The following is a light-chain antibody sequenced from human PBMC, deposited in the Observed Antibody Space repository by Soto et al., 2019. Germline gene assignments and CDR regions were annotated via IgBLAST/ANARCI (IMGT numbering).Light chain of an antibody. CDR3: HQYVNSPWT. V-gene: IGKV3-20*01. CDR2: RAS. Sequence: EIVLTQSPGTLFLSPGERATLSCRASLTVSGNYLAWFQQKPGQAPRLLIYRASSRATGITDRFSGSGSGTYFTLTISRLEPEDFALYYCHQYVNSPWTLGQGTKLEIK. J-gene: IGKJ1*01. CDR1: LTVSGNY.